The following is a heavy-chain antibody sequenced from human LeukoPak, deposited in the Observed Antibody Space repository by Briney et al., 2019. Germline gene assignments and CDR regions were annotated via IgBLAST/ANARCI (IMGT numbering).Heavy chain of an antibody. CDR1: GFTFSSYA. V-gene: IGHV3-23*01. D-gene: IGHD2-2*02. CDR2: ISGSGGST. J-gene: IGHJ4*02. Sequence: GGSLRLSCAASGFTFSSYAMSWVRQAPGKGLEWVSAISGSGGSTYYADSVKGRLTISRDNSKNTLYLQMNSLRAEDTAVYYCAKVEYQLLYGLGYWGQGTLVTVSS. CDR3: AKVEYQLLYGLGY.